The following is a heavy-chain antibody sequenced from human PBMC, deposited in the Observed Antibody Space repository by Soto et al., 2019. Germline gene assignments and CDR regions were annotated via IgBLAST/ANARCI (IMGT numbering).Heavy chain of an antibody. CDR2: INAANGNT. CDR1: GYRFSMYS. Sequence: ASVKVSCKASGYRFSMYSMHWVRQAPGQGLEWMGWINAANGNTKYSEKFQDRVNFTRDTSASTAYMELSGLRSEDMAVYYCVRNYYESSVYWSNWGQGTLVTVSS. J-gene: IGHJ4*02. CDR3: VRNYYESSVYWSN. D-gene: IGHD3-22*01. V-gene: IGHV1-3*01.